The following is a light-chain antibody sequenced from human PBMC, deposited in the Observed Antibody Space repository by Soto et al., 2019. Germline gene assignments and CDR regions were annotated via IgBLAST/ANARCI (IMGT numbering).Light chain of an antibody. CDR3: QQDNSYWM. J-gene: IGKJ1*01. V-gene: IGKV1-5*01. CDR2: DAY. Sequence: DIQMTQSPSTLSASVGDRVTITCRASQSISSWLAWYQQKPGKAPKLLIYDAYSLESGVPSRFSGSGSGTAFSLTSGLLQRDDFATYSCQQDNSYWMLGQGTKFEI. CDR1: QSISSW.